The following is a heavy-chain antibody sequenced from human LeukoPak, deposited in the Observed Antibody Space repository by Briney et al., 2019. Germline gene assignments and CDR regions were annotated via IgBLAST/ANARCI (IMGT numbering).Heavy chain of an antibody. D-gene: IGHD2-2*01. J-gene: IGHJ5*02. CDR2: IYYSGST. CDR1: GGSISSYY. V-gene: IGHV4-59*01. Sequence: SETLSLTCTVSGGSISSYYWSWIRQPPGKGLGWIGYIYYSGSTNYNPSLKSRVTISVDTSKNQFSLKLSSVTAADTAVYYCAREGLEYQQLNWFDPWGQGTLVTVSS. CDR3: AREGLEYQQLNWFDP.